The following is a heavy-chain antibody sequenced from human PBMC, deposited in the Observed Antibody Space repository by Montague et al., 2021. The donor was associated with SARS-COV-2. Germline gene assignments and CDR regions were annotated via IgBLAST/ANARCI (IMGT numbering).Heavy chain of an antibody. J-gene: IGHJ6*02. V-gene: IGHV4-59*01. CDR1: GGSISSYY. CDR2: IYYSGST. CDR3: AREGSGRWYYYYGMDV. D-gene: IGHD3-10*01. Sequence: SETLSLTCTVSGGSISSYYWSWIRQPPGKGLEWIGYIYYSGSTNYNPSLKSRVTISVDTSKNQFSLKLSSVTAADTAVYYCAREGSGRWYYYYGMDVWGQGTTVTVSS.